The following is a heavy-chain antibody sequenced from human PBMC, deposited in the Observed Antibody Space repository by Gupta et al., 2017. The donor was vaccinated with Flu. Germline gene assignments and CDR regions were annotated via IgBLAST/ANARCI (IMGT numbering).Heavy chain of an antibody. CDR1: A. CDR2: ISYDGSLE. D-gene: IGHD7-27*01. V-gene: IGHV3-30*04. J-gene: IGHJ6*03. Sequence: AMHWVRQAPGKGLEWVAGISYDGSLEYYADSVKCRFTISRDNSKDTLFLQMNSLRTDDTATYYCVGTTSMDVWGKGITVTVSS. CDR3: VGTTSMDV.